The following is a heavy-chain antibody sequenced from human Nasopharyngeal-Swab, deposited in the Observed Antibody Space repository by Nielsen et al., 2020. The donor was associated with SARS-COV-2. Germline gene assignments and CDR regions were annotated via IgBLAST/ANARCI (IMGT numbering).Heavy chain of an antibody. CDR3: ARDRGGGSYSDY. CDR2: INWNGGST. D-gene: IGHD2-15*01. Sequence: VRQAPGKGLEWVSGINWNGGSTGYADSVKGRFTISRDNAKNSLYLQMNSLRAEDTAVYYCARDRGGGSYSDYWGQGTLVTVSS. J-gene: IGHJ4*02. V-gene: IGHV3-20*03.